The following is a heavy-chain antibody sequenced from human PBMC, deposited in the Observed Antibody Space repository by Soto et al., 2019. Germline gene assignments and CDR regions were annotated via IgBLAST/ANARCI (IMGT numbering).Heavy chain of an antibody. CDR2: MNPNSGNT. D-gene: IGHD2-2*01. V-gene: IGHV1-8*01. J-gene: IGHJ4*02. CDR3: AKRYINYAPFDY. CDR1: GYTLTSYD. Sequence: ASVKVSCKASGYTLTSYDINWVRQATGPGLEWMGWMNPNSGNTGYAQKFQGRVTVTGNTSISTAYMELSSLRAEDTAVYYCAKRYINYAPFDYWGQGTLVTVSS.